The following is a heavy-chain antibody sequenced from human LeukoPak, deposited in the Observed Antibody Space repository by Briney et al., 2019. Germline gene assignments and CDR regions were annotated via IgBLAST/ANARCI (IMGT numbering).Heavy chain of an antibody. Sequence: GGSLRLSCAASGFTVSSNYMSWVRQAPGKGLEWVSVIYSGGSTYYADSVKGRFTISRDNSKNTLYLQMNSLRAEDTAVYYCARDLIAVTFTVNWFDPWGQGTLVTVSS. J-gene: IGHJ5*02. D-gene: IGHD4-11*01. V-gene: IGHV3-66*02. CDR1: GFTVSSNY. CDR2: IYSGGST. CDR3: ARDLIAVTFTVNWFDP.